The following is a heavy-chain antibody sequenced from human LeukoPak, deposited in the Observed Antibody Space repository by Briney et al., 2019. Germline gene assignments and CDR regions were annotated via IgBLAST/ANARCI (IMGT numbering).Heavy chain of an antibody. CDR3: ARWDYYDSSVSWYFDL. CDR1: GGSISSYY. CDR2: IHYSGST. V-gene: IGHV4-59*08. J-gene: IGHJ2*01. Sequence: SETLSLTCTVSGGSISSYYWSWIRQPPGKGLEWIGYIHYSGSTNYNPSLKSRVTISVDTSKNQFSLKLSSVTAADTAVYYCARWDYYDSSVSWYFDLWGRGTLVTVSS. D-gene: IGHD3-22*01.